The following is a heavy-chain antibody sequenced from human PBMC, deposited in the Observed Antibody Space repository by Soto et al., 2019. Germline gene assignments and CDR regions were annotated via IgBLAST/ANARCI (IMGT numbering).Heavy chain of an antibody. CDR3: ARDRFDYYDSSGYWRFDP. CDR1: GFTFSSYS. V-gene: IGHV3-48*01. D-gene: IGHD3-22*01. CDR2: ISSSSSTI. J-gene: IGHJ5*02. Sequence: PGGSLRLSCAASGFTFSSYSMNWVRQAPGKGLEWVSYISSSSSTIYYADSVKGRFTISRDNAKNSLYLQMNSLRAEDTAVYYCARDRFDYYDSSGYWRFDPWGQGT.